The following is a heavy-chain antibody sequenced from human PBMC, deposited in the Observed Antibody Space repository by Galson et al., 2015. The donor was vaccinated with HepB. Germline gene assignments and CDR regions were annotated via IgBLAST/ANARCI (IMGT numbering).Heavy chain of an antibody. CDR1: GGTFSSYA. V-gene: IGHV1-69*13. J-gene: IGHJ4*02. CDR3: ARKRIYEYCSSTSCSFPPFDY. CDR2: IIPIFGTA. D-gene: IGHD2-2*01. Sequence: SVKVSCKASGGTFSSYAISWVRQAPGQGLEWMGGIIPIFGTANYAQKFQGRVTITADESTSTAYMELSSLRSEDTAVYYCARKRIYEYCSSTSCSFPPFDYRGQGTLVTVSS.